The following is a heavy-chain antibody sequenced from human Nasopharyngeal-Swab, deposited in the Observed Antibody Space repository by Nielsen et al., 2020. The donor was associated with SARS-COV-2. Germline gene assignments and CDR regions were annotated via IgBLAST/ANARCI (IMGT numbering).Heavy chain of an antibody. J-gene: IGHJ4*02. CDR3: AKAGGYYYGSGRLYSDH. V-gene: IGHV3-21*04. CDR1: GFTFSTFS. D-gene: IGHD3-10*01. CDR2: ISSSSSYI. Sequence: GESLKISCAASGFTFSTFSMTWVRQAPGKGLEWVSSISSSSSYIFYADSVKGRFTISRDNSKNTVYLQMNSLRAEDTAVYYCAKAGGYYYGSGRLYSDHWGQGTLVTVSS.